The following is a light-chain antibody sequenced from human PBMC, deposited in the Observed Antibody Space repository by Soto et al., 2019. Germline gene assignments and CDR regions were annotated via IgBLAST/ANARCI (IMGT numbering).Light chain of an antibody. J-gene: IGKJ2*01. CDR3: QQYGSSPGT. Sequence: DIVLTQSPGTLSLSPGERATLSCRASQNVKNNYLAWYQQKPGQAPRLLIRGASRRAAGLPDRFSGSGSGTAFTLTISRLEPEDFAVYYCQQYGSSPGTFGQGTKLEIK. V-gene: IGKV3-20*01. CDR2: GAS. CDR1: QNVKNNY.